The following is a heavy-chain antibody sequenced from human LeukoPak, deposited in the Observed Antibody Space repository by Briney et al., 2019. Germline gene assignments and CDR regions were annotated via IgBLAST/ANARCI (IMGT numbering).Heavy chain of an antibody. CDR3: ARGVYGSRPRYFDY. V-gene: IGHV1-2*04. CDR2: INPNSGGT. J-gene: IGHJ4*02. Sequence: APVKVSCKASGYTFTGYYMHWVRQAPGQGLEWMGWINPNSGGTNYAQKFQGWVTMTRDTSISTAYMELSRLRSDDTAVYYCARGVYGSRPRYFDYWGQGTLVTVSS. D-gene: IGHD3-10*01. CDR1: GYTFTGYY.